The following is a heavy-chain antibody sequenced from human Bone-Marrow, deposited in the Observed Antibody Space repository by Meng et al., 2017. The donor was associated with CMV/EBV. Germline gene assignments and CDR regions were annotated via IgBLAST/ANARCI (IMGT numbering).Heavy chain of an antibody. V-gene: IGHV3-7*01. CDR2: IKQDGSEK. CDR3: VKDVIQSGDGMDV. J-gene: IGHJ6*02. D-gene: IGHD2-21*01. CDR1: GFTFSSYW. Sequence: GESLKISCAASGFTFSSYWMSWVRQAPGKGLEWVANIKQDGSEKYYVDSVKGRFTISRDNAKNSLYLQMNSLRAEDTAVYYCVKDVIQSGDGMDVWGQGTTVTVSS.